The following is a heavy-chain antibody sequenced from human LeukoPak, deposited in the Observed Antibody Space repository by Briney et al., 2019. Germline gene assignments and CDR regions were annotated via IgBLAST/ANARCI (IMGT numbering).Heavy chain of an antibody. CDR3: ARGRDILTGFSKPLDV. CDR1: GGSFSGYY. J-gene: IGHJ4*02. D-gene: IGHD3-9*01. Sequence: SETLSLTCAVYGGSFSGYYWSWIRQPPGKGLEWIGEINHSGSTNYNPSLKSRVTISVDTSKNQFSLKLSSVTAADTAVYYCARGRDILTGFSKPLDVWGQGTLVTVSS. V-gene: IGHV4-34*01. CDR2: INHSGST.